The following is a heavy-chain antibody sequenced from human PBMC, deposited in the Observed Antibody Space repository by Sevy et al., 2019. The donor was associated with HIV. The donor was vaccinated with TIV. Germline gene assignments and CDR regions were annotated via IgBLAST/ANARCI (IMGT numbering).Heavy chain of an antibody. J-gene: IGHJ4*02. CDR3: ATHAGIAAAGRVFDY. D-gene: IGHD6-13*01. CDR2: TRNKADGYTT. Sequence: GGSLRLSCVASGFTFSDHYMEWVRQAPGKGLEWVGRTRNKADGYTTEYAASVKGRFTVSRDESKNSLYVQMNSLKTEDTAVYYCATHAGIAAAGRVFDYWGQGTLVTVSS. CDR1: GFTFSDHY. V-gene: IGHV3-72*01.